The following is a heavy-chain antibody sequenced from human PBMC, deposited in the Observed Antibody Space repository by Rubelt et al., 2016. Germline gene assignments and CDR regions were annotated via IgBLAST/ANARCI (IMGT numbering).Heavy chain of an antibody. CDR1: GFTFSNAW. V-gene: IGHV3-15*01. CDR2: IKSKTDGGTT. CDR3: TTDRYYYDSSGFPWFDP. Sequence: SLRLSCAASGFTFSNAWMSWVRQAPGKGLEWVGRIKSKTDGGTTDYAAPVKGRFTISRDDSKNTLYLQINSLKTEDTVVYYCTTDRYYYDSSGFPWFDPWGQETLVTVAS. J-gene: IGHJ5*02. D-gene: IGHD3-22*01.